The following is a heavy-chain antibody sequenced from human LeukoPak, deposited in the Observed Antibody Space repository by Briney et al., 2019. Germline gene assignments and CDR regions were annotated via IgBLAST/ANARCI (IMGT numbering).Heavy chain of an antibody. CDR3: ARDVVVVVAATPVYFDY. J-gene: IGHJ4*02. Sequence: ASVKVPCKASGGTFSSYAISWVRQAPGQGLEWMGRIIPIFGTANYAQKFQGRVTITTDESTSTAYMELSSLRSDDTAVYYCARDVVVVVAATPVYFDYWGQGTLVTVSS. CDR2: IIPIFGTA. CDR1: GGTFSSYA. V-gene: IGHV1-69*05. D-gene: IGHD2-15*01.